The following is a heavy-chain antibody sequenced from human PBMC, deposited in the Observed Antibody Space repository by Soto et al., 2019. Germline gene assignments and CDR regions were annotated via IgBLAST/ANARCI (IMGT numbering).Heavy chain of an antibody. CDR2: MNPNSGNT. V-gene: IGHV1-8*01. J-gene: IGHJ4*02. CDR1: GYTFTNYD. D-gene: IGHD3-9*01. CDR3: VRLPDNVDVLTGRSGYNDY. Sequence: QVRLVQSGAEVKKPGASVKVSCKASGYTFTNYDINWVRHATGQGLEWMGRMNPNSGNTGSAQKFQGRVTMTRDTSINTAYMELSSLRSDDTAVYYCVRLPDNVDVLTGRSGYNDYWGQGTLVTVSS.